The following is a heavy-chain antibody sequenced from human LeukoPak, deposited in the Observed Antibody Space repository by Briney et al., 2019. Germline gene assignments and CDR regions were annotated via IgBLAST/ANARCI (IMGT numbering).Heavy chain of an antibody. Sequence: SETLSLTCAVYGGSFSGYYWSWIRQPPGKGLEWIGEINHSGSTNYNPSLKSRVTISVDTSKNQFSLKLSSVTAADTAVYYCARDSWKAAAGTFYYYYYMDVWGKGTTVTISS. CDR3: ARDSWKAAAGTFYYYYYMDV. CDR2: INHSGST. CDR1: GGSFSGYY. V-gene: IGHV4-34*01. D-gene: IGHD6-13*01. J-gene: IGHJ6*03.